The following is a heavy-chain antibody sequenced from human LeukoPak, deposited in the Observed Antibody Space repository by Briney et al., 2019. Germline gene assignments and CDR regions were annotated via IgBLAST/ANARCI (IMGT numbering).Heavy chain of an antibody. J-gene: IGHJ6*03. V-gene: IGHV1-2*02. Sequence: GASVKVSCKASGYTFTGYYMHWVRQAPGQGLEWMGWINPNSGGTNHAQKFQGRVTMTRDTSISTAYMELSRLRSDDTAVYYCARDKWRVVPAVYYYYYYMDVWGKGTTVTVSS. CDR1: GYTFTGYY. CDR2: INPNSGGT. D-gene: IGHD2-2*01. CDR3: ARDKWRVVPAVYYYYYYMDV.